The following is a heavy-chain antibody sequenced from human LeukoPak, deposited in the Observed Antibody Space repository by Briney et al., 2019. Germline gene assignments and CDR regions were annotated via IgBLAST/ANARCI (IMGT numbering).Heavy chain of an antibody. CDR3: AREREYNYGHMLGY. CDR2: ISSSSIYI. V-gene: IGHV3-21*01. D-gene: IGHD5-18*01. J-gene: IGHJ4*02. Sequence: PGGSLRLSCAASGFPFSGYSLTWVRQAPGKGLEWVSSISSSSIYIYYADSVKGRFTISRDNAKNSLYLQMNSLRAEDTAVYYCAREREYNYGHMLGYWGQGTLVTVSS. CDR1: GFPFSGYS.